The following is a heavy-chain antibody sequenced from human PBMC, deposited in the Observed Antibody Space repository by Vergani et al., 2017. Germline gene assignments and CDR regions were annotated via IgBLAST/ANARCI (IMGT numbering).Heavy chain of an antibody. V-gene: IGHV4-39*07. J-gene: IGHJ4*02. CDR3: TKGGSGSYHISPFDD. Sequence: QLQLQESGPGLVKPSETLSLTCTVSGGSISSSSYYWGWIRQPPGKGLGWIGSIYYSGSTYYNPSLKSRVTISVDTSKNQFSLKLSSVTAADTAVDYCTKGGSGSYHISPFDDWGQGTLVTVSS. CDR1: GGSISSSSYY. CDR2: IYYSGST. D-gene: IGHD3-10*01.